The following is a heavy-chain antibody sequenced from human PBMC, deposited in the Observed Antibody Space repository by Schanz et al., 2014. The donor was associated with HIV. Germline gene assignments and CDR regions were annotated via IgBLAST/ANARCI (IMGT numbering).Heavy chain of an antibody. CDR1: GFTFSSYG. CDR2: IWYDGSNK. CDR3: ARDAASHSYGSTMDV. J-gene: IGHJ6*02. Sequence: VQLVESGGALVQPGGSLRLSCAASGFTFSSYGMHWVRQAPGKGLEWVAVIWYDGSNKYYTDSVKGRFTISRDSSKNTLYLQMNSLRAEDTAVYYCARDAASHSYGSTMDVWGQGTTVTVSS. V-gene: IGHV3-33*01. D-gene: IGHD5-18*01.